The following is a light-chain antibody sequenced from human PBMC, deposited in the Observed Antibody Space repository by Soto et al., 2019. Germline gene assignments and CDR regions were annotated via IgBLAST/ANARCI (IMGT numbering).Light chain of an antibody. V-gene: IGLV2-23*02. CDR1: SSDVGSYNL. J-gene: IGLJ3*02. Sequence: QSALTQPASVSGSPGQSITISCSGTSSDVGSYNLVSWYQQLPGKAPKLIIYEVNERPSGISDRFSGSKSGNTASLTISELQGEDEADYYCCSYVGSSILMFGGGTKLTVL. CDR3: CSYVGSSILM. CDR2: EVN.